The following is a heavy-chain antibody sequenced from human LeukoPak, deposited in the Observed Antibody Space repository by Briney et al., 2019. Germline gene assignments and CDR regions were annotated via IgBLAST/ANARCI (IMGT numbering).Heavy chain of an antibody. CDR1: GYSISTGYY. V-gene: IGHV4-38-2*02. CDR3: ARHQGLYDILTGYYPLNYFDY. Sequence: SETLSLTCTVSGYSISTGYYWGWIRQPPGKGLEWIGSIYHSGTTYYNPSLKSRVTISVDTSKNQFSLKLSSVTAADTAVYYCARHQGLYDILTGYYPLNYFDYWGQGTLVTVSS. CDR2: IYHSGTT. J-gene: IGHJ4*02. D-gene: IGHD3-9*01.